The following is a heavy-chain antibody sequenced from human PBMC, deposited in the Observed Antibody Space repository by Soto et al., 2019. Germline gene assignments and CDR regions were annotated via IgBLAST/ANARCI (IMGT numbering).Heavy chain of an antibody. D-gene: IGHD6-13*01. Sequence: SVKVSCKASGGTFSSYAISWVRQAPGQGLEWMGGIIPIFGTANYAQKFPGRVTITADESTSTAYMELSSLRSEDTAVYYCARIIAAATWIYYGMDVWGQGTTVTVSS. J-gene: IGHJ6*02. CDR3: ARIIAAATWIYYGMDV. V-gene: IGHV1-69*13. CDR1: GGTFSSYA. CDR2: IIPIFGTA.